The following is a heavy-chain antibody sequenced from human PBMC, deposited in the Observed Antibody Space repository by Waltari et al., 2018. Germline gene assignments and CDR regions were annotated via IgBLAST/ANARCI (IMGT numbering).Heavy chain of an antibody. V-gene: IGHV3-21*01. D-gene: IGHD3-22*01. CDR1: GFTFSSYS. J-gene: IGHJ4*02. Sequence: EVQLVESGGGLVKPGGSLRLSCAASGFTFSSYSMNWVRQAPGKGLEWVSSISSSSYIYYADSVKGRFTISRDNAKNSLYLQMNSLRAEDTAVYYCARDKGGSGYYSDYWGQGTLVTVSS. CDR2: ISSSSYI. CDR3: ARDKGGSGYYSDY.